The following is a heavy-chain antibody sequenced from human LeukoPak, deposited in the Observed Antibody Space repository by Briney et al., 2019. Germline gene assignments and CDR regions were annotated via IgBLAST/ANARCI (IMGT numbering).Heavy chain of an antibody. Sequence: GASVKVSCKASGYTFTSYAMHWVRQAPGQRLEWMGWINAGNGNTKYSQKFQGRVTITRDTSASTAYMELSSLRFEDTAVYYCARGRYCSSMSCYKPTIPRFDPWGQGTLVTVSS. V-gene: IGHV1-3*01. D-gene: IGHD2-2*02. CDR2: INAGNGNT. CDR3: ARGRYCSSMSCYKPTIPRFDP. J-gene: IGHJ5*02. CDR1: GYTFTSYA.